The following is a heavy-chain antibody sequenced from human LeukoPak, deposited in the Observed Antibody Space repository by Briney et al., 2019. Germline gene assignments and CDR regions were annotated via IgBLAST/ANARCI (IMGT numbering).Heavy chain of an antibody. Sequence: SEALSLTCAVYGGSFSGYYWSWIRQPPGKGLEWIGEINHSGSTNYNPSLKSRVTISVDTSKNQFSLKLSSVTAADTAVYYCARQLGVLRFLEWTPQGGYWGQGTLVTVSS. J-gene: IGHJ4*02. CDR2: INHSGST. CDR1: GGSFSGYY. V-gene: IGHV4-34*01. CDR3: ARQLGVLRFLEWTPQGGY. D-gene: IGHD3-3*01.